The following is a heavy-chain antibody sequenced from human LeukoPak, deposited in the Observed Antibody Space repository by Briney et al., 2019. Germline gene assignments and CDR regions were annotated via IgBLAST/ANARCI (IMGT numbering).Heavy chain of an antibody. CDR2: IREDGGET. CDR1: GFSLSGDW. Sequence: GGSLRLSCVGSGFSLSGDWMTWVRQAPGTELEWVANIREDGGETYYVDSVKGRFTISRDNAKNSLYLQMNNPRAEDTAVYFCARPVNRLFLFWGPGTLVTVSS. CDR3: ARPVNRLFLF. V-gene: IGHV3-7*01. J-gene: IGHJ4*02. D-gene: IGHD2-21*01.